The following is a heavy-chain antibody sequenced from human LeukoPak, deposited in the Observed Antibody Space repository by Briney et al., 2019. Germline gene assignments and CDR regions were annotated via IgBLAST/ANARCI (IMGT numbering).Heavy chain of an antibody. CDR1: GGSISSGGYS. V-gene: IGHV4-30-2*01. CDR3: ARGFGLGSIAAAGAGAFDI. CDR2: IYHSGST. Sequence: SQTLSLTCAVSGGSISSGGYSWSWIRQPPGKGLEWIGYIYHSGSTYYNPSLKSRVTISVDRSKNQFSLKLSSVTAADTAVYYCARGFGLGSIAAAGAGAFDIWGQGTMVTVSS. D-gene: IGHD6-13*01. J-gene: IGHJ3*02.